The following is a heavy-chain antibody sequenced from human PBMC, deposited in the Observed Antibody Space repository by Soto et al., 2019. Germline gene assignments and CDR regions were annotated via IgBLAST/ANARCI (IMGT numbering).Heavy chain of an antibody. CDR3: ARVPYGGNLIDY. CDR2: IYYSGST. J-gene: IGHJ4*02. Sequence: ASETLSLTCTVSGGSISSYYWSWIRQPPGKGLEWIGYIYYSGSTNYNPSLKSRVTISVDTSKNQFSLKLSSVTAADTAVYYCARVPYGGNLIDYWGQGTLVTVSS. V-gene: IGHV4-59*01. D-gene: IGHD4-17*01. CDR1: GGSISSYY.